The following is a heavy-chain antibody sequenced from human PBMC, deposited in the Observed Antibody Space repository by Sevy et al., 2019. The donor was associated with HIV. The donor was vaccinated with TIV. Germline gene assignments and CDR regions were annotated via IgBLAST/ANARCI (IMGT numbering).Heavy chain of an antibody. CDR3: ARDLIVGGSFDY. CDR1: GFSFQYS. CDR2: ISSSSNYI. J-gene: IGHJ4*02. V-gene: IGHV3-21*01. Sequence: GGSLRLSCRVSGFSFQYSMNWVRQAPGKGLEWVSSISSSSNYIYYADSLKGRFTVSRDNAKNSVYLQMNSMRAEDTAVYYCARDLIVGGSFDYWGQGTLVTVSS. D-gene: IGHD2-21*01.